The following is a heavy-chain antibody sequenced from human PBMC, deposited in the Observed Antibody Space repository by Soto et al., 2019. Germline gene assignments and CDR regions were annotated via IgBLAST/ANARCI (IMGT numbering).Heavy chain of an antibody. CDR3: GRGRSGELVVFY. J-gene: IGHJ4*02. CDR2: ISPVTGGA. D-gene: IGHD1-7*01. Sequence: ASVKVSCKASGYTFTGHYIHWVRQAPGQGPEWMGEISPVTGGAKYAQKFQGRVTMTRDTSTTTVYMELTNLSPDDTAVYYCGRGRSGELVVFYWGQGTLVTVSS. CDR1: GYTFTGHY. V-gene: IGHV1-2*02.